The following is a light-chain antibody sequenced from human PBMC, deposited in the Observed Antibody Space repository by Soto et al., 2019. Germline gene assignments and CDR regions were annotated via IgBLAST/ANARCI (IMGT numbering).Light chain of an antibody. CDR1: SSDVGGYNY. J-gene: IGLJ1*01. V-gene: IGLV2-14*01. CDR2: DVS. Sequence: QSALTQPASVSGSPGQSITISCTGTSSDVGGYNYVSWYQQHPGKAPKLMIYDVSNRPSGVSNRFSGSKSGNTASLTISGLQAEDEADYYCSSYTISSTPFGTGTKLTVL. CDR3: SSYTISSTP.